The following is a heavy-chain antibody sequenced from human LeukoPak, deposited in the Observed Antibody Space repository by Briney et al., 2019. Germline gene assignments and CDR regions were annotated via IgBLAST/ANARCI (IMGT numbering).Heavy chain of an antibody. Sequence: SETLSLTCTVSGGSISSYYWSWIRQPPGKGLEWIGYIYYSGSTNYNPSLKSRVTISVDTSKNQFSLKLSSVTAAATAVYNCARMIGYCSSTSCHTLFYYYGMDVWGQGTTVTVSS. CDR3: ARMIGYCSSTSCHTLFYYYGMDV. CDR1: GGSISSYY. J-gene: IGHJ6*02. D-gene: IGHD2-2*01. V-gene: IGHV4-59*01. CDR2: IYYSGST.